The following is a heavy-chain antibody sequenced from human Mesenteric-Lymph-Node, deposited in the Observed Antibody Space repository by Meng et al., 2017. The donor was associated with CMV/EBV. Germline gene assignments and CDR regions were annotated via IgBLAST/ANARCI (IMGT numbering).Heavy chain of an antibody. CDR1: GYTFTSYG. CDR2: ISAYNGNT. D-gene: IGHD1-26*01. J-gene: IGHJ3*02. Sequence: ASVKVSCKASGYTFTSYGISWVRQAPGQGLEWMGWISAYNGNTNYAQKLQGRVTMTTDTSTSTAYMELRSLGSDDTAVYYCARQDSGSYYEPADAFDIWGQGTMVTVSS. V-gene: IGHV1-18*01. CDR3: ARQDSGSYYEPADAFDI.